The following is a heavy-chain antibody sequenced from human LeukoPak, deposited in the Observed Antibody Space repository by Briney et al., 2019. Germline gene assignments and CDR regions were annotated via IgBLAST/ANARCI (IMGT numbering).Heavy chain of an antibody. Sequence: GESLKISCQTSGYSFISYWITWVRQMPGKGLEWMGRIDPSDSYTNYSPSLQGHVTISADKSISTAYLQWSSLKASDTAMYYCTRQAYSGSYSPADSWGQGTLVTVSS. CDR3: TRQAYSGSYSPADS. CDR1: GYSFISYW. D-gene: IGHD1-26*01. V-gene: IGHV5-10-1*01. CDR2: IDPSDSYT. J-gene: IGHJ5*01.